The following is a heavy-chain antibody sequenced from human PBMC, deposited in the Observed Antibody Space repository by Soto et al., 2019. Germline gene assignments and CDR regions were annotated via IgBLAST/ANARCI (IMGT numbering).Heavy chain of an antibody. CDR2: ISYDGSNK. CDR1: GFTFSSYA. CDR3: AREVSLYYYGMDV. D-gene: IGHD3-16*02. Sequence: AVGSLRLSCAASGFTFSSYAMHWVRQAPGKGLEWVAVISYDGSNKYYADSVKGRFTISRDNSKNTLYLQMNSLRAEDTAVYYCAREVSLYYYGMDVWGQGTTVTVSS. V-gene: IGHV3-30-3*01. J-gene: IGHJ6*02.